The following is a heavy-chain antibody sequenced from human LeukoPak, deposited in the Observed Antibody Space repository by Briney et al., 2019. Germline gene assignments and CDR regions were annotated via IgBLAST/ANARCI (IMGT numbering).Heavy chain of an antibody. CDR2: INPNSGGT. CDR1: GYTFTGYY. V-gene: IGHV1-2*02. D-gene: IGHD3-10*01. J-gene: IGHJ4*02. Sequence: ASVKVSCKASGYTFTGYYMHWVRQAPGQGLEWMGWINPNSGGTNYAQKFQGRVTMTRDTSISTAYMELSRLRSDDTAVYYCAIIAYGSGSYYASGFTRSYYFDYWGQGTLVTVSS. CDR3: AIIAYGSGSYYASGFTRSYYFDY.